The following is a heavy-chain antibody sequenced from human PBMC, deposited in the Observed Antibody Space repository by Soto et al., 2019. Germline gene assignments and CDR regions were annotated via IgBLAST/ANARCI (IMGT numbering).Heavy chain of an antibody. CDR1: GGFLSESY. CDR2: INHVGGT. J-gene: IGHJ5*02. CDR3: TRRYNWNDNYFDP. D-gene: IGHD1-20*01. V-gene: IGHV4-34*01. Sequence: SETLSLTCAVYGGFLSESYWTWIRQPPGKGLEWIGEINHVGGTNYNPSLKSRATMSVDTSQNQFSLRLISVTAADTAIYYCTRRYNWNDNYFDPWGPGALVTVSS.